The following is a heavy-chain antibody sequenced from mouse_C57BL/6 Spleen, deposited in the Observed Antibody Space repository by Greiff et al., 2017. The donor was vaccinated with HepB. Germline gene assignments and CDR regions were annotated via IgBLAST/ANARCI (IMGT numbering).Heavy chain of an antibody. D-gene: IGHD2-4*01. CDR2: ISSGSSTI. CDR1: GFTFSDYG. J-gene: IGHJ3*01. CDR3: ARDDDYDPWFAY. Sequence: EVKVVESGGGLVKPGGSLKLSCAASGFTFSDYGMHWVRQAPEKGLEWVAYISSGSSTIYYADTVKGRFTISRDNAKNTLFLQMTSLRSEDTAMYYCARDDDYDPWFAYWGQGTLVTVSA. V-gene: IGHV5-17*01.